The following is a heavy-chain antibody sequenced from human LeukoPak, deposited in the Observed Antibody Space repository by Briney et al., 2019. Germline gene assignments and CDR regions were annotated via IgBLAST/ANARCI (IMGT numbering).Heavy chain of an antibody. J-gene: IGHJ4*02. CDR2: ISSSSSYT. V-gene: IGHV3-21*01. D-gene: IGHD2-2*01. CDR1: GFTFSSYS. CDR3: ARSCSSTSCSDY. Sequence: GSLRLSCAASGFTFSSYSMNWVRQAPGKGLEWVSSISSSSSYTYYADSVKGRFTISRDNAKNSLYLQMNSLRAEDTAVYYCARSCSSTSCSDYWGQGTLVTVSS.